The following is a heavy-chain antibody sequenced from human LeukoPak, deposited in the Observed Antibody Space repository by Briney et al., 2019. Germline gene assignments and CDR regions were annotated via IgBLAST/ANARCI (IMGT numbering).Heavy chain of an antibody. V-gene: IGHV4-59*08. CDR2: IYYSGST. D-gene: IGHD2-2*01. CDR3: ARHGGHQLARSFDY. Sequence: SETLSLTCTVSGGSISSYYWSWIRQPPGKGLEWIGYIYYSGSTDYNPSLKSRVTISVETSKNQFSLNLSSVTAADAPAYYCARHGGHQLARSFDYWGQGILVTVSS. CDR1: GGSISSYY. J-gene: IGHJ4*02.